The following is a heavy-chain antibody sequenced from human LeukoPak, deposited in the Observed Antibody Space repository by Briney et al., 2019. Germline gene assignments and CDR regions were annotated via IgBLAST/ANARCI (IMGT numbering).Heavy chain of an antibody. V-gene: IGHV3-7*01. CDR3: ARDRVVVAAYDY. CDR1: GFTFSTSW. D-gene: IGHD2-15*01. J-gene: IGHJ4*02. Sequence: GGSLRLSCAASGFTFSTSWMSWVRQAPGKGLEWVANIKQDGSEKYYVDSVKGRFTISRDNAKNSLYLQMNSLRAEDTAVYYCARDRVVVAAYDYWGQGTLVTVSS. CDR2: IKQDGSEK.